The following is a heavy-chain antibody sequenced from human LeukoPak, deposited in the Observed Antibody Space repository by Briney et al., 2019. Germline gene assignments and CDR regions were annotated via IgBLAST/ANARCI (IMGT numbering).Heavy chain of an antibody. CDR1: GGSISSYS. CDR2: ICYSGST. CDR3: ARLLPALAFDI. Sequence: SETLSLTCTVSGGSISSYSWNWIRQPPGKGLEWIGYICYSGSTNYNPSLKSRVTISVDTSKNQFSLKLSSVTAADTAVYYCARLLPALAFDIWGQGTLVTVSS. J-gene: IGHJ3*02. D-gene: IGHD1-26*01. V-gene: IGHV4-59*01.